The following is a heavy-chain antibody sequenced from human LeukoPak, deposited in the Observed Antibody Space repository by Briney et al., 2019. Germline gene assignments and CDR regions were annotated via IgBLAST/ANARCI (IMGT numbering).Heavy chain of an antibody. CDR1: RYTFTKYY. Sequence: AAVKVSCKASRYTFTKYYIHGVRQAPRQGLEGMGIINPSGGSTHYARKSQGTVTLTRDTSTCTVYMELSSLRSEDTAVYYCASGISVLGNCFDPGGQGTLVTVSS. V-gene: IGHV1-46*01. D-gene: IGHD2/OR15-2a*01. J-gene: IGHJ5*02. CDR3: ASGISVLGNCFDP. CDR2: INPSGGST.